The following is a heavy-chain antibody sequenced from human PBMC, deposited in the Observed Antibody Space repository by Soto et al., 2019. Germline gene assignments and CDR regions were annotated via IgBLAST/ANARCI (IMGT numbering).Heavy chain of an antibody. V-gene: IGHV1-69*13. D-gene: IGHD5-18*01. CDR1: GGTFSSYA. CDR3: ARVGRGYSYGQHYDGMDV. CDR2: IIPIFGTA. J-gene: IGHJ6*02. Sequence: SSVKVSCKASGGTFSSYAISWVRQAPGQGLEWMGGIIPIFGTANYAQKFQGRVTITADESTSTAYMELSSLRSEDTAVYYCARVGRGYSYGQHYDGMDVWGQGTAVTGSS.